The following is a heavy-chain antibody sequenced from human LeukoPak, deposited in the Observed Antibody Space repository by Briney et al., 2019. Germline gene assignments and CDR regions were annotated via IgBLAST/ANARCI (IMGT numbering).Heavy chain of an antibody. CDR3: ATENGFNDY. J-gene: IGHJ4*02. D-gene: IGHD2-8*01. CDR2: INHSGST. CDR1: GDFFSGYY. Sequence: SETLSLTCAVYGDFFSGYYWSWIRQPPGKGLEWIGEINHSGSTNYNPSLKSRVTISLDTSKNQFSLKLSSVTAADTAVYYCATENGFNDYWGQGTLVTVSS. V-gene: IGHV4-34*01.